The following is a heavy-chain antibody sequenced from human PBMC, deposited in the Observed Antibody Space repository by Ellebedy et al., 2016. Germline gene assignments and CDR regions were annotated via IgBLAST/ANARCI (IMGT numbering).Heavy chain of an antibody. Sequence: ASVKVSXXASGYTFTSYGISWVRQAPGQGLEWMGWISAYNGNTNYAQKLQGRVTMTTDTSTSTAYMELRSLRSEDTAVYYCATGWPYTAMADWGQGTLVTVSS. CDR3: ATGWPYTAMAD. V-gene: IGHV1-18*01. CDR2: ISAYNGNT. D-gene: IGHD5-18*01. J-gene: IGHJ4*02. CDR1: GYTFTSYG.